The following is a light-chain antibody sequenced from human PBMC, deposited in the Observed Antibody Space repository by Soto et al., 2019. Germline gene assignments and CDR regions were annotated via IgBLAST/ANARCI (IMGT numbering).Light chain of an antibody. Sequence: EIVLTQSPATLSLSPGERATLSCRASQSVSSYLAWYQQKPGQAPRLLIYDASNRATGIPARFSGSGPGTDFTLTISSLEPEDFAVYYCQQRSNWPPYTLGQGTKVDIK. CDR3: QQRSNWPPYT. V-gene: IGKV3-11*01. CDR2: DAS. CDR1: QSVSSY. J-gene: IGKJ2*01.